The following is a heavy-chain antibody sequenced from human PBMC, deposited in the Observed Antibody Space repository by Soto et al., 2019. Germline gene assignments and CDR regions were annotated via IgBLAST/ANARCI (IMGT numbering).Heavy chain of an antibody. CDR2: IVVGSGNT. Sequence: SVKVSCKASGFTFTSSAVQWVRQARGQRLEWIGWIVVGSGNTNYAQKFQERVTITRDMSTSTAYMELSSLRSEDTAVYYCESKDYYDSSGSYWGQGTLVTVSS. CDR1: GFTFTSSA. D-gene: IGHD3-22*01. J-gene: IGHJ4*02. V-gene: IGHV1-58*01. CDR3: ESKDYYDSSGSY.